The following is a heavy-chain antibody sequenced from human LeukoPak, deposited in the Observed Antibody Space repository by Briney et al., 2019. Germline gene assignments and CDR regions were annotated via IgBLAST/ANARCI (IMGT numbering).Heavy chain of an antibody. D-gene: IGHD5-18*01. V-gene: IGHV1-46*01. J-gene: IGHJ6*02. CDR2: INPSGGST. CDR1: GYTFTSYY. Sequence: ASVKVSCKASGYTFTSYYMHWVRQAPGQGLEWMGIINPSGGSTSYAQKFQGRVTMTRDTSISTAYMELSRLRSDDTAVYYCASDVGHSYFWGMDVWGQGTTVTVSS. CDR3: ASDVGHSYFWGMDV.